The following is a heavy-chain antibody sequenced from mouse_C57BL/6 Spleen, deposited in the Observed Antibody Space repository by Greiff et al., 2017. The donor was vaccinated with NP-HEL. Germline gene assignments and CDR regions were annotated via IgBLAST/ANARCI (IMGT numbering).Heavy chain of an antibody. Sequence: DVQLQESGGGLVKPGGSLKLSCAASGFTFSSYAMSWVRQTPEKRLEWVATISDGGSYTYYPDNVKGRFTISRDNAKNNLYLQMSHLKSEDTAMYYCAREDSSGYVNYFDYWGQGTTLTVSS. CDR3: AREDSSGYVNYFDY. D-gene: IGHD3-2*02. CDR1: GFTFSSYA. J-gene: IGHJ2*01. CDR2: ISDGGSYT. V-gene: IGHV5-4*01.